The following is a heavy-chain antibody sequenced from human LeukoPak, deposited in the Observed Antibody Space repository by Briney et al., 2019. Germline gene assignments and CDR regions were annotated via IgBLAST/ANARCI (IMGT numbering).Heavy chain of an antibody. CDR3: ARVPHYHYYNMDV. Sequence: PSETLSLTCAVYGGSFSGYYWSWIRQPPGKGLEWIGYIYYSGSTNYKSSLKSRVTISVDTSKNQFSLKLSSVTAADTAVYYCARVPHYHYYNMDVWGKGTTVTVSS. CDR1: GGSFSGYY. CDR2: IYYSGST. J-gene: IGHJ6*03. V-gene: IGHV4-59*12.